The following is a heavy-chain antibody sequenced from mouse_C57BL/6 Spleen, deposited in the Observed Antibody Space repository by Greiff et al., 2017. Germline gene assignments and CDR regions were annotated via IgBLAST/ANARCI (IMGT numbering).Heavy chain of an antibody. J-gene: IGHJ4*01. CDR2: LNPGSGGT. Sequence: VQLQQSGAELVRPGTSVKVSCKASGYAFTNYLIEWVKQRPGQGLEWIGVLNPGSGGTNYNEKFKGKATLTADKSSSTAYMQLSSLTSEDSAVYFCASPDGQGAMDYWGQGTSVTVSS. V-gene: IGHV1-54*01. D-gene: IGHD2-3*01. CDR3: ASPDGQGAMDY. CDR1: GYAFTNYL.